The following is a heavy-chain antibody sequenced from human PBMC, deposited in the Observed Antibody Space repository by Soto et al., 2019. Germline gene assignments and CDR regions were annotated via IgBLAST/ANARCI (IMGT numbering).Heavy chain of an antibody. J-gene: IGHJ6*02. Sequence: GGSLRLSCAASGVTFSSYAMSWGRQAPGKGLEWVSAISGSGGSTYYADSVKGRFTISRDNSKNTLYLQMNSLRAEDTAVYYCAKDHCSSTSCRDYYYYGMDVWGQGTTVTVSS. V-gene: IGHV3-23*01. CDR1: GVTFSSYA. CDR2: ISGSGGST. CDR3: AKDHCSSTSCRDYYYYGMDV. D-gene: IGHD2-2*01.